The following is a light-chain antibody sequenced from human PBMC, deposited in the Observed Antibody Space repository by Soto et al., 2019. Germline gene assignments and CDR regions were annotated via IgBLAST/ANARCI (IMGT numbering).Light chain of an antibody. CDR1: QSISNY. J-gene: IGKJ1*01. CDR2: GAS. Sequence: DIQMTQSPSSLSASVGDRVPITCRASQSISNYLNWYQQKPGKAPKLLIYGASSLQRGVPSRFSGSGSGTDFTLTISSLQPEDFAVYYCQQSYSAPPWTFGQGTNVDI. V-gene: IGKV1-39*01. CDR3: QQSYSAPPWT.